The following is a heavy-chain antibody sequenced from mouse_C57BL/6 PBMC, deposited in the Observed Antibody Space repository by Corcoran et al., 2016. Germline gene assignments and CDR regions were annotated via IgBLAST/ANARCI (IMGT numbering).Heavy chain of an antibody. Sequence: QIQLVQSGPELKKPGETVKISCKASGYTFTTYGMSWVKQAPGKGLKWMGWINTYSGVPTYADDFKGRFAFSLETSASTAYLQINNLKNEDTATYFCARRDDFDYWGQGTTLTVSS. CDR1: GYTFTTYG. V-gene: IGHV9-3*01. CDR3: ARRDDFDY. CDR2: INTYSGVP. J-gene: IGHJ2*01. D-gene: IGHD2-3*01.